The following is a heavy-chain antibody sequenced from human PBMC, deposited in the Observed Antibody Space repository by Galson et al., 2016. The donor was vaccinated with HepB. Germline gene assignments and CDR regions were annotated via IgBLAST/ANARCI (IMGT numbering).Heavy chain of an antibody. J-gene: IGHJ4*02. V-gene: IGHV3-7*01. CDR2: IKEDGGEK. CDR1: GFTFSYYW. CDR3: TRDFGYSNYD. D-gene: IGHD6-13*01. Sequence: SLRLSCADSGFTFSYYWMSWVRQGPGKGLEWVGNIKEDGGEKNYVDSVKGRFSISRDNAKNSLYLQMNSLRVEDTAVYYSTRDFGYSNYDWGQGTLVTVSS.